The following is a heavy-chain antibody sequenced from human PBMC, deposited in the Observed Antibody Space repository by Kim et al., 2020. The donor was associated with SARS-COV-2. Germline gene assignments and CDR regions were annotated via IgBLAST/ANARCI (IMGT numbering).Heavy chain of an antibody. J-gene: IGHJ4*02. D-gene: IGHD6-13*01. CDR3: ARNSYSSNYYEY. CDR1: GFTFSSYA. CDR2: ITDSGGST. V-gene: IGHV3-23*01. Sequence: GGSLRLSCEVSGFTFSSYAMNWVRQAPGKGLEWVSGITDSGGSTYYADSVKGRFTVSRDNSKNTLYLEVNSLRAEDTAIYYCARNSYSSNYYEYWGQGTLVTVPS.